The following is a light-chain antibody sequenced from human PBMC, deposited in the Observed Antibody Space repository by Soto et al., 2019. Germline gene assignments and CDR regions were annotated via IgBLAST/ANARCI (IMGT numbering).Light chain of an antibody. CDR1: SGDIGGYDY. V-gene: IGLV2-8*01. CDR3: SSYAGSNNPYV. CDR2: EVT. J-gene: IGLJ1*01. Sequence: QSALTQPPSAAGSPGHAVTISCTGTSGDIGGYDYVSWYQQHPGKAPKLMIYEVTKRPLGVPDRCSVSKSGNTASLTVSGLQAEDEAEYYCSSYAGSNNPYVFGNGTKLTVL.